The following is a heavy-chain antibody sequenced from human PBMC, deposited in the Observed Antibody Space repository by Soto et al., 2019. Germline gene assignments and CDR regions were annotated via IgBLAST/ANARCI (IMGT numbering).Heavy chain of an antibody. CDR2: VARRGANT. J-gene: IGHJ2*01. CDR1: GFTFSSYA. D-gene: IGHD3-10*01. Sequence: EVQLLESGGDLVQPGGSLRLSCAASGFTFSSYAMRWVRQDPRQGLGWVSTVARRGANTYYTDSVKGRFTISRDNSKNTLFLQMNSLTAEDTAVYYGAKIGDPTYGNWDFDLWGRGTLINVSS. CDR3: AKIGDPTYGNWDFDL. V-gene: IGHV3-23*01.